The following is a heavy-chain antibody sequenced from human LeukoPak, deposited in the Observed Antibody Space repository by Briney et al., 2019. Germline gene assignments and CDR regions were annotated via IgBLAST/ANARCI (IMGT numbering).Heavy chain of an antibody. V-gene: IGHV1-58*01. Sequence: ASVKVSCTASGFTFTSSAVQWVRQARGQRLEWIGWIVVGSGNTNYAQKFQERVTITRDMSTSTAYMELSSLRSEDTAVYYCARQGPGIPSYYYYNIDVWGQGTTVTVSS. J-gene: IGHJ6*02. CDR3: ARQGPGIPSYYYYNIDV. CDR1: GFTFTSSA. CDR2: IVVGSGNT.